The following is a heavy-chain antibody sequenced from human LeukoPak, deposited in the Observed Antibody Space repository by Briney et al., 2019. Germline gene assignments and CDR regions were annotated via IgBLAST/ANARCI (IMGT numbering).Heavy chain of an antibody. Sequence: GESLKISCNAFGYSFISCCIGWVRQMPGKGREWMVIIYPGDSDTRYSPSFQGQVTISADKSISTAYLQWSSLKASDTAMYYCARWYSSGWNWFDPWGQGTLVTVSS. D-gene: IGHD6-19*01. CDR2: IYPGDSDT. J-gene: IGHJ5*02. CDR3: ARWYSSGWNWFDP. V-gene: IGHV5-51*01. CDR1: GYSFISCC.